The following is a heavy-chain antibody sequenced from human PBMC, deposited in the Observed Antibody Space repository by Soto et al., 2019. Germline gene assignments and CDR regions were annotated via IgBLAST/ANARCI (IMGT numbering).Heavy chain of an antibody. CDR2: ISYDGSNK. D-gene: IGHD4-4*01. V-gene: IGHV3-30-3*01. CDR3: ARGPYSNYPYYYYGMDV. CDR1: GFTFSSYA. Sequence: QVQLVESGGGVVQPWRSLRLSCAASGFTFSSYAMHWVRQAPGKGLEWVAVISYDGSNKYYADSVKGRFTISRDNSKNTLYLQMNSLRAEDTAVYYCARGPYSNYPYYYYGMDVWGQGTTVTVSS. J-gene: IGHJ6*02.